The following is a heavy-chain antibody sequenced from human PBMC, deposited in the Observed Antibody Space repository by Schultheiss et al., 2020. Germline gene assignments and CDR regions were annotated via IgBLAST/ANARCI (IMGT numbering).Heavy chain of an antibody. J-gene: IGHJ6*04. Sequence: ASVKVSCKASGYTFTSYYMHWVRQAPGQGLEWMGIINPSGGSTSYAQKFQGRVTMTRDTSTSTAYMELSSVTAADTAVYFCALGSGYYRPRGMDVWGKGTTGTVSS. D-gene: IGHD3-3*01. CDR1: GYTFTSYY. V-gene: IGHV1-46*03. CDR2: INPSGGST. CDR3: ALGSGYYRPRGMDV.